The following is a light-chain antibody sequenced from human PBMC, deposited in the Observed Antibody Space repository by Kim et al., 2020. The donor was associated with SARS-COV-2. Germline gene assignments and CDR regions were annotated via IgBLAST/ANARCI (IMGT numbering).Light chain of an antibody. CDR3: QQYGSSPRT. J-gene: IGKJ1*01. V-gene: IGKV3-20*01. CDR1: QSVSSSY. Sequence: EIVLTQSPGTLSLSPGERATLSCSASQSVSSSYLAWYQQKPGQAPRLLIYGASSRATGIPDRISGSGSGTDFTLTISRLEPEDFAVYYCQQYGSSPRTFGQGTKVEIK. CDR2: GAS.